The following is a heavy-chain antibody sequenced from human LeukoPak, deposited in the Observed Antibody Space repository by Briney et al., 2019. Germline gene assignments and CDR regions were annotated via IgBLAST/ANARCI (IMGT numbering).Heavy chain of an antibody. V-gene: IGHV4-34*01. CDR3: ARQRRGYGGNSRGPFDY. CDR2: INHSGST. J-gene: IGHJ4*02. D-gene: IGHD4-23*01. Sequence: SETLSLTCAVYGGSFSGYYWSWIRQPPGKGLEWIGEINHSGSTNYNPSLKSRVTISVDTSKNQFSLKLSSVTAADTAVYYCARQRRGYGGNSRGPFDYWGQGTLVTVSS. CDR1: GGSFSGYY.